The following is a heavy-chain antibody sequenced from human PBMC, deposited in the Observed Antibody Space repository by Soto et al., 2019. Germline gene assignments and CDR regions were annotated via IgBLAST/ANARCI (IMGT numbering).Heavy chain of an antibody. CDR2: INHSGST. Sequence: QVQLQQWGAGLLKPSETLSLTCAVYGGSFSGYYWNWIRQPPGKGLEWIGEINHSGSTNYNPSHKSRVTISVDTSKNQFSLKLSSVTAADTAVYYCARGWGRIFDYWGQGTLVTVSS. V-gene: IGHV4-34*01. CDR3: ARGWGRIFDY. J-gene: IGHJ4*02. D-gene: IGHD7-27*01. CDR1: GGSFSGYY.